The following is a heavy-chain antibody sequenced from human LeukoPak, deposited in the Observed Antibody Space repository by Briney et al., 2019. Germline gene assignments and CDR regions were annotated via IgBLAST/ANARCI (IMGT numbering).Heavy chain of an antibody. J-gene: IGHJ3*02. V-gene: IGHV3-20*04. CDR2: INWNGGST. CDR1: GFTFSSYG. Sequence: PGGSLRLSCAASGFTFSSYGMSWVRQAPGKGLEWVSGINWNGGSTGYADSVKGRFTISRDNAKNTLYLQMNSLRAEDTALYYCASVTITTSKNAFDIWGQGTMVTVSS. D-gene: IGHD3-22*01. CDR3: ASVTITTSKNAFDI.